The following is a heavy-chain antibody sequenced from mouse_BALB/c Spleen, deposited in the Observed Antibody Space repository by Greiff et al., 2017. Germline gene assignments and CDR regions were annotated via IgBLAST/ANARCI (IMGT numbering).Heavy chain of an antibody. Sequence: EVNVVESGGGLVKPGGSLKLSCAASGFTFSDYYMYWVRQTPEKRLEWVATISDGGSYTYYPDSVKGRFTISRDNAKNNLYLQMSSLKSEDTAMYYCARGPVYYGYGAMDYWGQGTSVTVSS. CDR3: ARGPVYYGYGAMDY. CDR1: GFTFSDYY. CDR2: ISDGGSYT. D-gene: IGHD1-2*01. V-gene: IGHV5-4*02. J-gene: IGHJ4*01.